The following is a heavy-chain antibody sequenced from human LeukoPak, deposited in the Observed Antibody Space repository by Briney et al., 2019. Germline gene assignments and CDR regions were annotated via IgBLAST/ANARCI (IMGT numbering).Heavy chain of an antibody. CDR2: IWYDGSNK. CDR3: AREDGAVTTRYYFDY. Sequence: PGGSLRLSCAASGFTFSSYGMHWVRQAPGKGLEWVAVIWYDGSNKYYADSVKGRFTISRDNSKNTLYLQMNSLRAEDTAVYYCAREDGAVTTRYYFDYWGQGTLVTVSS. J-gene: IGHJ4*02. D-gene: IGHD4-17*01. V-gene: IGHV3-33*01. CDR1: GFTFSSYG.